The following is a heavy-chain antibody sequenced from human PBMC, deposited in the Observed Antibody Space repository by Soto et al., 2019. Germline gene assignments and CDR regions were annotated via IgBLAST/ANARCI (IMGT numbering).Heavy chain of an antibody. CDR1: GGTFSSYD. D-gene: IGHD3-16*01. V-gene: IGHV1-69*01. Sequence: QVQLVQSGAEVKNPGSLVKVSCKASGGTFSSYDISWVRQAPGQGHEWMGGIIPIFGTANYAQKFQGRVTITADESTSTAYMERSSLRSEYTAVYYCARVLGTDDYWGQGTLVTVSS. CDR3: ARVLGTDDY. J-gene: IGHJ4*02. CDR2: IIPIFGTA.